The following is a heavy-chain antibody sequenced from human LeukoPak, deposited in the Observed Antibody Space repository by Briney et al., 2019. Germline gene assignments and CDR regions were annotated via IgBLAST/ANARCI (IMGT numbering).Heavy chain of an antibody. CDR2: INPNSGGT. D-gene: IGHD6-13*01. V-gene: IGHV1-2*02. CDR3: TRRLISSSWYQGGKINHDAFDI. J-gene: IGHJ3*02. Sequence: WASVKVSCKASGYTFTGYYMHWVRQAPGQGLEWVGWINPNSGGTNYAQKFQGRVTMTRDTSISTAYMELSRLRSDHTAVHYCTRRLISSSWYQGGKINHDAFDIWGQGTMVTVSS. CDR1: GYTFTGYY.